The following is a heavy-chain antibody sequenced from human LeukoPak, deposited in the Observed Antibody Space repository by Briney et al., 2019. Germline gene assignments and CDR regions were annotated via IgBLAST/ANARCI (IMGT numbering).Heavy chain of an antibody. D-gene: IGHD2-2*01. CDR2: IYHSGST. V-gene: IGHV4-30-2*01. Sequence: SQTLSLTCTVSGGSISSGGYYWSWIRQPPGKGLEWIGYIYHSGSTYYNPSLKSRVTISVDTSKNQFSLKLSSVTAADTAVYYCARVKVVPAAADRDYYYYYYMDVWGKGTTVTVSS. J-gene: IGHJ6*03. CDR3: ARVKVVPAAADRDYYYYYYMDV. CDR1: GGSISSGGYY.